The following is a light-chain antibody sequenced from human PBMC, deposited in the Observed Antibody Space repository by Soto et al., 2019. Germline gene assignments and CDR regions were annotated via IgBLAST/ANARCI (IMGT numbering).Light chain of an antibody. CDR2: SNN. Sequence: QSALTQPASVSGSPGQSITISCTGTSSDVGGYNFVSWYQQHPGKAPKLLIYSNNQRPSGVPDRFSGSKSGTSASLAISGLRSEDEADYYCAAWDDSLSEGVFGGGTQLTVL. V-gene: IGLV1-47*02. CDR1: SSDVGGYNF. J-gene: IGLJ3*02. CDR3: AAWDDSLSEGV.